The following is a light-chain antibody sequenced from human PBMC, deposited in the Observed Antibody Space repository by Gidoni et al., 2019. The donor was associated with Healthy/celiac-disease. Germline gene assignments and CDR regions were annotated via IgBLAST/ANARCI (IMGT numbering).Light chain of an antibody. CDR1: QSVSSN. V-gene: IGKV3-15*01. J-gene: IGKJ2*01. Sequence: EIVMTQSPATLAVSPGERATLSCRASQSVSSNLAWSQQKPGQAPRLLIYGASTRATGIPARCSGSGSGTEFTLTISSMQSEDFAVYYCQQYNNWPPGTFGQXTKLEIK. CDR3: QQYNNWPPGT. CDR2: GAS.